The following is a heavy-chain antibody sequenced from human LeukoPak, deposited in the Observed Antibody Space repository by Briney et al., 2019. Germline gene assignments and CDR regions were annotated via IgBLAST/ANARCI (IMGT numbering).Heavy chain of an antibody. CDR1: GGSFSDYY. CDR2: INHSGST. CDR3: ARSVGYYGSGSYYNLLDY. D-gene: IGHD3-10*01. V-gene: IGHV4-34*01. Sequence: ASETLSLTCVDYGGSFSDYYCSWIRQPPGKGLEWFGEINHSGSTNYNPSPKSRVTISVDTSKNQFSLKLSSVTAADTAVYYCARSVGYYGSGSYYNLLDYWGQGTLVTVSS. J-gene: IGHJ4*02.